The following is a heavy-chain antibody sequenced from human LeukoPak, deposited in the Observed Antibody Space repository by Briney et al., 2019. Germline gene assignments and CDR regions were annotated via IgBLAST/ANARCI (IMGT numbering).Heavy chain of an antibody. Sequence: SETLSLTCAVYGGSFSGYYWSWIRQPPGKGLEGIGEINHSGSTNYNPSLKSRVTISVDTSKNQFSLKLSSVTAADTAVYYCARERSSWYTRPNWFDPWGQGTLVTVSS. J-gene: IGHJ5*02. D-gene: IGHD6-13*01. CDR3: ARERSSWYTRPNWFDP. V-gene: IGHV4-34*01. CDR1: GGSFSGYY. CDR2: INHSGST.